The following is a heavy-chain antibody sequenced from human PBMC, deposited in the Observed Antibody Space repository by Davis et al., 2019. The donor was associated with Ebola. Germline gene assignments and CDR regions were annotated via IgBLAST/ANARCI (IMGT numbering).Heavy chain of an antibody. CDR1: GFTFTNYY. D-gene: IGHD3-10*01. V-gene: IGHV1-2*06. CDR3: ATYGSGRYRTVYYGMDV. Sequence: ASVKVSCKASGFTFTNYYIHWVRQAPGQGLEWMGRINPNSGGQNYAQKFQGRVTKTRDTSSSTAYMELRRLRSDDTAVYYCATYGSGRYRTVYYGMDVWGKGTTVTVSS. CDR2: INPNSGGQ. J-gene: IGHJ6*04.